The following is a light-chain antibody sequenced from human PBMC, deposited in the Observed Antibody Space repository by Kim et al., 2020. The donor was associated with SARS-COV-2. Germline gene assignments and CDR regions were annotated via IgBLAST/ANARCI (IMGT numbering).Light chain of an antibody. J-gene: IGKJ1*01. CDR1: QGIRND. Sequence: AIQMTQSPSSLSASVGDRVTITCRASQGIRNDLGWYQQKPGKAPKLLIYAASSLQSGVPSRFSGSGSGTDFTLTISSLQPEDFATYSCLNDYKDPWTFGQRTQVDIK. CDR2: AAS. CDR3: LNDYKDPWT. V-gene: IGKV1-6*01.